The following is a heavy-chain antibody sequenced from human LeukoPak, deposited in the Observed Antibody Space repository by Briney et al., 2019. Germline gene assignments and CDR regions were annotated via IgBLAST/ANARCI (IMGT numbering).Heavy chain of an antibody. V-gene: IGHV1-18*01. CDR3: ERDHEDVYGSGSYKL. CDR2: ISAYNGKT. J-gene: IGHJ4*02. Sequence: ASVKVSCKAAGYPFISYGISWVRQAPGQGLEWMGWISAYNGKTEFAQRFQDRVTMTTDTSTTTAYMELRRLRSDDTAMYYCERDHEDVYGSGSYKLWGQGTLVTVSS. D-gene: IGHD3-10*01. CDR1: GYPFISYG.